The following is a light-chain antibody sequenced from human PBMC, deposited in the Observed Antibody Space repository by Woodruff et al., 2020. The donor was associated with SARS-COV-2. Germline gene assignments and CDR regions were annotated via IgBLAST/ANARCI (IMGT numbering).Light chain of an antibody. CDR2: GAS. V-gene: IGKV3-20*01. CDR3: QQYGSSLYP. J-gene: IGKJ5*01. CDR1: QSVSSSY. Sequence: SLSPGERATLSCRASQSVSSSYLAWYQQKPGQAPRLLIYGASSRATGIPDRFSGSGSGTDFTLTISRLEPEDFAVYYCQQYGSSLYPFGQGTR.